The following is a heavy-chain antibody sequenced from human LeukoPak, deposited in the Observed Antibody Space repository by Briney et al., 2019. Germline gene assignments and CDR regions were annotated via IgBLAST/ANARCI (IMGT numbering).Heavy chain of an antibody. Sequence: GGSLRLSCAVSGITLSNYGMSWVRQAPGKGLEWVAGISDSGGSTNYADSVKGRFTISRGNPKNTLYLQMNSLRAEDTAVYFCARRGVVIRVILVGFHKEAFYFDSWDQGALVTVSS. J-gene: IGHJ4*02. CDR2: ISDSGGST. V-gene: IGHV3-23*01. D-gene: IGHD3-22*01. CDR3: ARRGVVIRVILVGFHKEAFYFDS. CDR1: GITLSNYG.